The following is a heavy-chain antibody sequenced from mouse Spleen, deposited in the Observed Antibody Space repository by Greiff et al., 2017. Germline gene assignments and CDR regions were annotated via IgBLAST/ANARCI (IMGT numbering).Heavy chain of an antibody. CDR3: ARSDGYLYFDV. D-gene: IGHD2-3*01. CDR2: INPSSGYT. Sequence: QVHVKQSGAELARPGASVKMSCKASGYTFTSYTMHWVKQRPGQGLEWIGYINPSSGYTKYNQKFKDKATLTADKSSSTAYMQLSSLTSEDSAVYYCARSDGYLYFDVWGAGTTVTVSS. CDR1: GYTFTSYT. J-gene: IGHJ1*01. V-gene: IGHV1-4*01.